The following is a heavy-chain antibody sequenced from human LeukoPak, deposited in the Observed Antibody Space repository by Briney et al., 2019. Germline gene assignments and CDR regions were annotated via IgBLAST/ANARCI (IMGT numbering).Heavy chain of an antibody. CDR2: ISSSSSYI. V-gene: IGHV3-21*04. D-gene: IGHD5-24*01. CDR3: ARLRGDGYNLLFDY. Sequence: GGSLRLSCAASGFTFSSYSMNWVRQAPGKGLEWVSSISSSSSYIYYADSVKGQFTISRDNAKNSLYLQMNSLRAEDTAVYYCARLRGDGYNLLFDYWGQGTLVTVSS. J-gene: IGHJ4*02. CDR1: GFTFSSYS.